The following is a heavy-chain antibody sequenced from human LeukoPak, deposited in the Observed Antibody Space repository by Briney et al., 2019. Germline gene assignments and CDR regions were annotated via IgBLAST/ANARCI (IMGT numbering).Heavy chain of an antibody. CDR1: GGSISSHY. D-gene: IGHD3-22*01. CDR2: IYYSGST. CDR3: ARARDSSGHYYYYYYMDV. V-gene: IGHV4-59*11. Sequence: SETLSLTCTVSGGSISSHYWSWIRQPPGKGLEWIGYIYYSGSTNYNPSLKSRVTISVDTSKNQFSLKLGSVTAADTAVYYCARARDSSGHYYYYYYMDVWGKGTTVTVSS. J-gene: IGHJ6*03.